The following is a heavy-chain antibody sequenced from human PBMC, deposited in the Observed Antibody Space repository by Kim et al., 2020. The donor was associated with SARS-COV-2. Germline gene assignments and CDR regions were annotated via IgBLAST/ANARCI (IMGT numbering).Heavy chain of an antibody. D-gene: IGHD6-13*01. V-gene: IGHV1-69*13. CDR1: GGTFSSYA. CDR3: ARAPPHGQQLIQIQWYFAL. J-gene: IGHJ2*01. CDR2: IIPIFGTA. Sequence: SVKVSCKASGGTFSSYAISWVRQAPGQGLEWMGGIIPIFGTANYAQKFQGRVTITADESTSTAYMELSSLRSEDTAVYYCARAPPHGQQLIQIQWYFALWGRGNLVTVSS.